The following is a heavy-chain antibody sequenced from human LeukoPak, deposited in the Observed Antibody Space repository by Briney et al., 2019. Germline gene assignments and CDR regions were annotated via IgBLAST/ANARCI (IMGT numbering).Heavy chain of an antibody. V-gene: IGHV4-30-4*08. J-gene: IGHJ4*02. CDR3: AREQAAVADFDY. CDR1: GGSISSGDYY. Sequence: PSETLPLTCTVSGGSISSGDYYWSWIRQPPGKGLEWIGYIYYSGSTYYNPSLKSRVTISVDTSKNQFSLKLSSVTAADTAVYYCAREQAAVADFDYWGQGTLVTVSS. D-gene: IGHD6-19*01. CDR2: IYYSGST.